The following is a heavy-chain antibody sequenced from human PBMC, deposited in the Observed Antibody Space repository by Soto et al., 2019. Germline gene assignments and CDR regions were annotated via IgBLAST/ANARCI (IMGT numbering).Heavy chain of an antibody. CDR2: IYYSGST. V-gene: IGHV4-30-4*01. CDR3: ARVRGVTYFDY. CDR1: GGSISSGDYY. D-gene: IGHD3-10*01. Sequence: QVQLQESGPGLVKPSQTLSLTCTVSGGSISSGDYYWSWIRQPPGKGLEWIGYIYYSGSTYYNPSLQSRITISVDTSKNQFSLKLSSVTAADTAVYYGARVRGVTYFDYWGQGTLVTVSS. J-gene: IGHJ4*02.